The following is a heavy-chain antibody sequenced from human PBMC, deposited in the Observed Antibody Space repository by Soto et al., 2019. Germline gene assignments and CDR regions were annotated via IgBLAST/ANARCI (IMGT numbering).Heavy chain of an antibody. CDR3: AKSPDFWSGYMD. CDR1: GFTFDDYA. CDR2: ISWNSGTI. J-gene: IGHJ4*02. Sequence: GRSLRLCCAAAGFTFDDYAMPWVRQAPGKCLEWVSVISWNSGTIAYADSVKGRFTISRDNAKNSLYLQMNSRRAEDTALYYCAKSPDFWSGYMDWGQGTLVTVSS. V-gene: IGHV3-9*01. D-gene: IGHD3-3*01.